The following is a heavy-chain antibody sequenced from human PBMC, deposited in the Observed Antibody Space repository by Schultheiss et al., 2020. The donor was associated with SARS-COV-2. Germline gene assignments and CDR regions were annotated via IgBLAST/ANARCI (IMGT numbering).Heavy chain of an antibody. J-gene: IGHJ6*03. CDR3: TTETYSYGFPYYYYYYMDV. CDR2: IKSKTDGGTT. V-gene: IGHV3-15*01. Sequence: GGSLRLSCAASGFTFSSYAMSWVRQAPGKGLEWVGRIKSKTDGGTTDYAAPVKGRFTISRDDSKNTLYLQMNSLKTEDTAVYYCTTETYSYGFPYYYYYYMDVWGKGTTVTVSS. CDR1: GFTFSSYA. D-gene: IGHD5-18*01.